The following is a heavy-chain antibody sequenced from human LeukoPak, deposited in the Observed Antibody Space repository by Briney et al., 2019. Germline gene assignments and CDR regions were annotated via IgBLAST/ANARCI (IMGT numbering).Heavy chain of an antibody. Sequence: SETLSLTCTVSGGSISSSSYYWGWIRQPPGKGLEWIGSIYYSGSTYYNPSLKSRVTISVDTSKNQFSLKLSSVTAADTAVYYCARGTMTEEGAFDIWGQGTMVTVSS. J-gene: IGHJ3*02. D-gene: IGHD3-22*01. CDR2: IYYSGST. V-gene: IGHV4-39*07. CDR1: GGSISSSSYY. CDR3: ARGTMTEEGAFDI.